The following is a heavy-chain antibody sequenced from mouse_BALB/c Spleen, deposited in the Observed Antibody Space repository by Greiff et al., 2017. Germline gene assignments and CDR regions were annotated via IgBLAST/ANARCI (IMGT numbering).Heavy chain of an antibody. CDR2: ISSGSSTI. CDR3: ARRDYGSSLYAMDY. V-gene: IGHV5-17*02. CDR1: GFTFSSFG. J-gene: IGHJ4*01. Sequence: EVQGVESGGGLVQPGGSRKLSCAASGFTFSSFGMHWVRQAPEKGLEWVAYISSGSSTIYYADTVKGRFTISRDNPKNTLFLQMTSLRSEDTAMYYCARRDYGSSLYAMDYWGQGTSVTVSS. D-gene: IGHD1-1*01.